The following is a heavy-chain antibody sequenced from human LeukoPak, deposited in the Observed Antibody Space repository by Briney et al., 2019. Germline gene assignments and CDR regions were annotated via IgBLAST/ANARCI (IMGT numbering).Heavy chain of an antibody. D-gene: IGHD1-26*01. V-gene: IGHV4-59*01. CDR3: ARDRRKLGLDY. Sequence: TSETLSLTCAVYGGSISGYYWSWIRQPPGKGLEWIGYINYSGSTNYNPSLKSRVTISVDTSKNQFSLKLSSVTAADTAVYYCARDRRKLGLDYWGQGTLVTVSS. J-gene: IGHJ4*02. CDR1: GGSISGYY. CDR2: INYSGST.